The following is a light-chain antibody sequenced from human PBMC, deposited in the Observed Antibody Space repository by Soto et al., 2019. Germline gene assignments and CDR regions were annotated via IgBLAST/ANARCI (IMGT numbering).Light chain of an antibody. V-gene: IGKV1-5*01. Sequence: DIQVTPSPSTLSASVVDRVTITCRASQAIGNWLAWYQQKPGKAPKLLIYDASSLEAGVPSRFSGTGSGTDFTLTISSLQPEDFATYYCLQDYNYPWTFGQGTKVDIK. J-gene: IGKJ1*01. CDR1: QAIGNW. CDR2: DAS. CDR3: LQDYNYPWT.